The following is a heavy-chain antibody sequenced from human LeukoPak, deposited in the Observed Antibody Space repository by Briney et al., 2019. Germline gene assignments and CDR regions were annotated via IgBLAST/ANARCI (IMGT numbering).Heavy chain of an antibody. J-gene: IGHJ3*02. Sequence: GGSLRLSCPASGFIFSTYAMHWVRQAPGKGLEYVSAISSDGGSTYYADSVRGRFTISRDNSKNTLYLHMSSLRAKDTAMYYCRGATASGDGFDIWGQGTMVTVSS. CDR2: ISSDGGST. CDR3: RGATASGDGFDI. D-gene: IGHD3-3*01. V-gene: IGHV3-64D*06. CDR1: GFIFSTYA.